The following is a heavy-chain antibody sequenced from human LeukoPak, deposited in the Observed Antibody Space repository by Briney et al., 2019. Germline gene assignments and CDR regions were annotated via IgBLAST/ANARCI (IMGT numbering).Heavy chain of an antibody. V-gene: IGHV4-61*08. CDR3: ARYSRPVRGYDY. D-gene: IGHD6-19*01. CDR1: GGSISSGGYY. J-gene: IGHJ4*02. CDR2: FYHSRST. Sequence: PSETLSLTCAVSGGSISSGGYYWSWIRQPPGKGLEWIGYFYHSRSTNYNPSLKSRVTISVDTSKNQFSLKLSSVTAADTAVYYCARYSRPVRGYDYWGQGTLVTVSS.